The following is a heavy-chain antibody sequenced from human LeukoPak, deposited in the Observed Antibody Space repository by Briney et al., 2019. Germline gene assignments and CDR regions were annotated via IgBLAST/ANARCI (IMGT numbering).Heavy chain of an antibody. V-gene: IGHV4-59*01. CDR3: ARALTYCSTVSCTYFDD. CDR2: IYYSGST. J-gene: IGHJ4*02. D-gene: IGHD2-15*01. Sequence: SETLSLTCTVSGGPISSYYWSWIRQPPGKGLEWWGYIYYSGSTNYNPSLKSRVTISVDTSKNQFSLKLSSVTAADTAVYYCARALTYCSTVSCTYFDDWGQGTLVTVSS. CDR1: GGPISSYY.